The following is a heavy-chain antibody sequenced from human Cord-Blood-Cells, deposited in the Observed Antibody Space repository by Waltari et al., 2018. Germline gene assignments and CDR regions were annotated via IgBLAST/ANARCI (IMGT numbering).Heavy chain of an antibody. CDR2: INPNSGGT. CDR1: GYTFTGYY. CDR3: ARGPYGDYGYYYYYYMDV. D-gene: IGHD4-17*01. V-gene: IGHV1-2*02. Sequence: QVQLVQSGAEVKKPGASVKVSCKASGYTFTGYYMHWVRQAPGQGLEWRGWINPNSGGTTYAQKFQGRVTMPRDTSISTAYMELSRLRSDDTAVYYCARGPYGDYGYYYYYYMDVWGKGTTVTVSS. J-gene: IGHJ6*03.